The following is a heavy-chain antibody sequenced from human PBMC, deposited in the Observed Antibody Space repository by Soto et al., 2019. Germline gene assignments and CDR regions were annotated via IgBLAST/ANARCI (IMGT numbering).Heavy chain of an antibody. CDR3: ARVVVVARGYYGMDV. J-gene: IGHJ6*02. CDR1: GGSFSGYY. V-gene: IGHV4-34*01. Sequence: QVQLQQWGAGLLKPSETLSLTCAVYGGSFSGYYWSWIRQPPGKGLEWIGKINHSGSTNYNPSLKSRVTISVDTSKNQFSLKLSSVTAADTAVYYCARVVVVARGYYGMDVWGQGTTVTVSS. CDR2: INHSGST. D-gene: IGHD2-15*01.